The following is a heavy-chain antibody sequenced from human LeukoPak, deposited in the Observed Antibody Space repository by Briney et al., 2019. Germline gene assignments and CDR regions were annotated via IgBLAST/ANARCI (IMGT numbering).Heavy chain of an antibody. CDR2: TSNTGVST. CDR1: GFTFSSYG. D-gene: IGHD2-15*01. Sequence: PGGSLRLSCAASGFTFSSYGMNWVRQAPGKGLEWVSGTSNTGVSTYYADSVKGRFTISRDNSKNTLYLQMNSLRAEDTAVYYCAKGGSYCSGGRCYSHWFDPWGQGTLVSVSS. V-gene: IGHV3-23*01. CDR3: AKGGSYCSGGRCYSHWFDP. J-gene: IGHJ5*02.